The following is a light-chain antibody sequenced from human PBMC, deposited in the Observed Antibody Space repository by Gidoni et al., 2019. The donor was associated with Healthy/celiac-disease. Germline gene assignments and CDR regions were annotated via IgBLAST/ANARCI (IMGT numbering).Light chain of an antibody. CDR2: KAS. CDR1: QSISSW. V-gene: IGKV1-5*03. CDR3: QQYNSYSPTT. J-gene: IGKJ1*01. Sequence: SQSISSWLAWYQQKPGKAPKLLIYKASSLESGVPSRFSGSGSGTECTLPISSLQPDDFATYYCQQYNSYSPTTFGQGTKVEIK.